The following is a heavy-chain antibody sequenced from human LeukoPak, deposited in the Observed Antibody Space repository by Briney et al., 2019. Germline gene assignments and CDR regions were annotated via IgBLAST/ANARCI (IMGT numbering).Heavy chain of an antibody. CDR3: ARGQGTGIAAAGAIDY. Sequence: SETLSLTCDVFGGSFSDYFWTWIRQSPGKGLEWIGEINDYTGNTNYNPSLNSRVSISLEKSKNQFSLELRSVTAADTAVYYCARGQGTGIAAAGAIDYWGQGTLVTVSS. J-gene: IGHJ4*02. CDR1: GGSFSDYF. V-gene: IGHV4-34*01. D-gene: IGHD6-13*01. CDR2: INDYTGNT.